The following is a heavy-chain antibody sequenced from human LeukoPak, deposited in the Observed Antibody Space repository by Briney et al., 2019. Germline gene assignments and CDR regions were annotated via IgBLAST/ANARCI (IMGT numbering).Heavy chain of an antibody. Sequence: SETLSLTCAVSGYSISSGYYWGWIRQPPGKGLEWIGSIYHGGSTYYNPSLKSRVTISVDTSKNQFSLKLGSVTAADTAVYYCARSKYSGSYGDWGQGTLVTVSS. J-gene: IGHJ4*02. V-gene: IGHV4-38-2*01. CDR1: GYSISSGYY. D-gene: IGHD1-26*01. CDR2: IYHGGST. CDR3: ARSKYSGSYGD.